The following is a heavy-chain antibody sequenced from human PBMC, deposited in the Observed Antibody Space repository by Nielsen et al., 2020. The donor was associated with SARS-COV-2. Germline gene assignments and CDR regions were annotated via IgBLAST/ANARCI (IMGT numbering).Heavy chain of an antibody. CDR2: IYSGGST. CDR3: ARGKVRGVTPYFDY. V-gene: IGHV3-66*02. J-gene: IGHJ4*02. CDR1: GFTVSNNY. D-gene: IGHD3-10*01. Sequence: GGSLRLSCAASGFTVSNNYMSWVRQAPGKGLEWVSVIYSGGSTYYADSVKGRFTISRDNSKNTLYLQMNSLRAEDTAVYYCARGKVRGVTPYFDYWGQGTLVTVSS.